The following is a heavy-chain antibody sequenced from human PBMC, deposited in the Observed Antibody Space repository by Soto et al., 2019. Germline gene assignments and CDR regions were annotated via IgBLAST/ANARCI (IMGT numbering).Heavy chain of an antibody. Sequence: ASVKVSCKTSGYTFSNYGITWVRQAPGQPLEWLGWISLYSDGTNYAQKFQGRVSMTTDTSTTTAYMELRSLRSDDPAVYYCARVVPGAEAWFGPWGQGTLVTVSS. CDR3: ARVVPGAEAWFGP. CDR2: ISLYSDGT. CDR1: GYTFSNYG. V-gene: IGHV1-18*01. J-gene: IGHJ5*02. D-gene: IGHD2-2*01.